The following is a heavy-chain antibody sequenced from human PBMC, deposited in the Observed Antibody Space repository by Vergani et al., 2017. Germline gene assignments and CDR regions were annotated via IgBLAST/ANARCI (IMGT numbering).Heavy chain of an antibody. J-gene: IGHJ6*03. CDR2: IYYDGSKK. V-gene: IGHV3-33*01. CDR1: GFTFSTYA. D-gene: IGHD2-21*01. CDR3: VREXSYCGSTTSRNPSDVYYYHMGV. Sequence: QVQLVESGGGVVQPGRSLRLSCTSSGFTFSTYAMHWVRQAPGKGLEWVAIIYYDGSKKYYADSVKGRFTISRDNSRNTLDLQMSSLRAEDTAIYYCVREXSYCGSTTSRNPSDVYYYHMGVWGEGTTVTVSS.